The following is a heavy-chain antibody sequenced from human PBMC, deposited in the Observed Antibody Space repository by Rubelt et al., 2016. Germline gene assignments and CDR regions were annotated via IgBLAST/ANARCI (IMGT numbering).Heavy chain of an antibody. D-gene: IGHD1-26*01. CDR2: IYYSGST. J-gene: IGHJ4*02. Sequence: WIGSIYYSGSTYYNPSLKSRVTISVDTSKNQFSLKLGSVTAADTAVYYCARDNQVGAKGFDYWGQGTLVTVSS. CDR3: ARDNQVGAKGFDY. V-gene: IGHV4-39*07.